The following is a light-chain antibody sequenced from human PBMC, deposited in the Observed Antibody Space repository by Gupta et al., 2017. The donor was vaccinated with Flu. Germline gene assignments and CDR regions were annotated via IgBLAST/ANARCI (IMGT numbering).Light chain of an antibody. V-gene: IGLV2-14*01. CDR3: SSKRSSSALAI. CDR1: SNDVGGYNF. Sequence: QSTLTQPASVSGSPGQSIPISCPGTSNDVGGYNFVSWYQQHPVKAPKLMIYEVSDRPSGVSNRFSGSKSGNTASLTISGLQADDEADYYCSSKRSSSALAIFGGGTRLTVL. J-gene: IGLJ2*01. CDR2: EVS.